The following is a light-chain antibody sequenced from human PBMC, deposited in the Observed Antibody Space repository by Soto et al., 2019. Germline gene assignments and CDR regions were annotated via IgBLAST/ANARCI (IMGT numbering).Light chain of an antibody. Sequence: IQLTQSPSSLSASLGDRVTVTCRASQGIGTYLVWYQQKSGKAPTVLIYASSTLQTGVPSRFSGSGSGTDFSLTISSLHPEDVATYYCQQVDSYPRTFGQGTKVDIK. CDR2: ASS. J-gene: IGKJ1*01. CDR1: QGIGTY. CDR3: QQVDSYPRT. V-gene: IGKV1-9*01.